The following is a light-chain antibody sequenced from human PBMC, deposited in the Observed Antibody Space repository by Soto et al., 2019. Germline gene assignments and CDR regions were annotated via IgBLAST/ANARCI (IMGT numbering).Light chain of an antibody. CDR2: EGS. CDR1: SSDVGSYNL. J-gene: IGLJ3*02. CDR3: CSYAGSTTWV. Sequence: QSALTQPTSVSGSPGQSITISCTGTSSDVGSYNLVSWYQQHPGEAPKLMIYEGSKRPSGVSHRFSGSKTGNTASLTISWLQAEDEADYYCCSYAGSTTWVFGGGTKLTVL. V-gene: IGLV2-23*01.